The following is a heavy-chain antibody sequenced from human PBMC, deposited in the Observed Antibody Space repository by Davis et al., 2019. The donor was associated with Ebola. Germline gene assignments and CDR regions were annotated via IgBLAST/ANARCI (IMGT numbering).Heavy chain of an antibody. D-gene: IGHD1-26*01. CDR1: GFTVSSNY. CDR3: AKDGASGSYYVSLFPMDV. Sequence: PGGSLRLSCAASGFTVSSNYMSWVRQAPGKGLEWVSVIYSGGSTYYADSVKGRFTISRDNSKNTLYLQMNSLRAEDTAVYYCAKDGASGSYYVSLFPMDVWGQGTTVTVSS. CDR2: IYSGGST. J-gene: IGHJ6*02. V-gene: IGHV3-53*05.